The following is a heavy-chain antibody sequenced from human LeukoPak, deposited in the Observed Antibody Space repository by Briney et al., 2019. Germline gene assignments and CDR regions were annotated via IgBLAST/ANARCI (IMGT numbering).Heavy chain of an antibody. J-gene: IGHJ3*02. V-gene: IGHV3-7*01. CDR1: GFIFKKYW. CDR3: ARALQWLATDAFDI. CDR2: IKEDGSET. D-gene: IGHD6-19*01. Sequence: GGSLRLSCAASGFIFKKYWMNWVRQVPGKGLECLANIKEDGSETYYADSVKGRFTISRDNPKNLLFLQINSLRVEDTAVYYCARALQWLATDAFDIWGQGTMVTVSS.